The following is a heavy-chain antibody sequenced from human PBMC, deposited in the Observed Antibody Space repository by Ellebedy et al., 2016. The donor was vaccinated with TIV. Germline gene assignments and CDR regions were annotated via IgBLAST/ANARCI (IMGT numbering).Heavy chain of an antibody. V-gene: IGHV3-23*01. CDR3: AKDVDRASKEY. D-gene: IGHD3-22*01. Sequence: GESLKISCAASGFPLSNSAMGRVRQAPGTGLELVSSFRDGGGGTYFTDSVRGRFTISRDDSRNTVYLQMNSLRAEDTALYYRAKDVDRASKEYWGQGTLVTVSS. J-gene: IGHJ4*02. CDR1: GFPLSNSA. CDR2: FRDGGGGT.